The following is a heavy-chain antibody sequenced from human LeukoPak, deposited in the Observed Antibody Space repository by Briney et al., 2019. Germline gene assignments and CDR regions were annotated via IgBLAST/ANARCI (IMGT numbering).Heavy chain of an antibody. Sequence: ASVKVSCKASGYTFTSYAMHWVRQAPGQRLEWMGWINAGNGNTKYSQEFQGRVTITRDTSASTAYMELSSLRSEDMAVYYCARVTPYYDILTGYLYYFDYWGQGTLVTVSS. CDR1: GYTFTSYA. J-gene: IGHJ4*02. CDR2: INAGNGNT. V-gene: IGHV1-3*03. CDR3: ARVTPYYDILTGYLYYFDY. D-gene: IGHD3-9*01.